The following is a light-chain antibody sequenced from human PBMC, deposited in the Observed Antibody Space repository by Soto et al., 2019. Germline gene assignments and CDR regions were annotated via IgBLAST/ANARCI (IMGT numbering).Light chain of an antibody. Sequence: DIQMTQSPSSLSASVGDRVSITCQASRYIIRFINWFQQKPGKAPRLLIYDGSILESGVPSRCNGSGSETHFTLSINSLQPEDTATYFCLQYHYRPYTFGQGSMVEI. V-gene: IGKV1-33*01. CDR3: LQYHYRPYT. J-gene: IGKJ2*01. CDR1: RYIIRF. CDR2: DGS.